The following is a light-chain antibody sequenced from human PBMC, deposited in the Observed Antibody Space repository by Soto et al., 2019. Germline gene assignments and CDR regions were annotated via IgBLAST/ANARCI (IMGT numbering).Light chain of an antibody. J-gene: IGLJ2*01. CDR1: RSNVGGYDL. V-gene: IGLV2-23*01. CDR2: EDS. CDR3: CSYGGTSTVI. Sequence: QSALTQPASVSGSPGQSITISCTGTRSNVGGYDLVSWYQQHPDKAPKLIIYEDSKRPSGVSNRFSGSKSGNTASLTISGLQAEDEADYSCCSYGGTSTVIFGGGTKVTVL.